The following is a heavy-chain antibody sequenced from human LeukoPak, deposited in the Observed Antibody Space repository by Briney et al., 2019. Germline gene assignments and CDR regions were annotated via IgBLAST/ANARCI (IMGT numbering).Heavy chain of an antibody. D-gene: IGHD1-7*01. CDR2: IKQDGSEK. CDR3: ARVSWNYVFWFDP. V-gene: IGHV3-7*01. J-gene: IGHJ5*02. CDR1: GFTFSSYW. Sequence: GGSLRLSCAASGFTFSSYWMSWVRQAPGKGLEWVANIKQDGSEKYYVDSVKGRFTISRDNAKNSLYLQMNSLRAEDTAVYYCARVSWNYVFWFDPWGQGTLVTVSS.